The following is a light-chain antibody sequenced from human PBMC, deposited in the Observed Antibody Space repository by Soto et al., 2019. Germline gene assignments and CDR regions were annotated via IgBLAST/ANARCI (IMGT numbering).Light chain of an antibody. Sequence: QSALTQPASVSGSPGQSITISCSGTSTDVGHPYNYVSWYQQYPGKAPKLLIFGVSNRPSGISGRCSGSKSGNTASLTISGLQPEDEADYYCMSYIASTTTPWILGGGTKLTVL. J-gene: IGLJ2*01. V-gene: IGLV2-14*03. CDR1: STDVGHPYNY. CDR3: MSYIASTTTPWI. CDR2: GVS.